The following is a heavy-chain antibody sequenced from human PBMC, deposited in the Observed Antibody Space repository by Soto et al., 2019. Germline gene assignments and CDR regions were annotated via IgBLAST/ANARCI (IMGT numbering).Heavy chain of an antibody. Sequence: GWSLTVSCPASGFTVSSYDMHWVRQTEGKGLEWVSVIGTAGDTYYPGSVKGRFTISREHAKNSLYLQMNSLRAGDTSVYNCARATATTDAFHVWGQATMVTVSS. CDR1: GFTVSSYD. D-gene: IGHD2-21*02. CDR3: ARATATTDAFHV. V-gene: IGHV3-13*01. CDR2: IGTAGDT. J-gene: IGHJ3*01.